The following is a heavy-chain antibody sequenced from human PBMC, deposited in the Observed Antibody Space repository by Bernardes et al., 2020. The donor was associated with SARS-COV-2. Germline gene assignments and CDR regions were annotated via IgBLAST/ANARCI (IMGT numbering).Heavy chain of an antibody. CDR3: ARGTGGDYTFRRSYYYYGMDV. CDR1: GYTFTSYG. V-gene: IGHV1-18*01. CDR2: ISAYNGNT. J-gene: IGHJ6*02. D-gene: IGHD4-17*01. Sequence: ASVKVSCKASGYTFTSYGISWVRQAPGQGLEWMGWISAYNGNTNYAQKLQGRVTMTTDTSTSTAYMELRSLRTDDTAVYYCARGTGGDYTFRRSYYYYGMDVWGQGTTVTVSS.